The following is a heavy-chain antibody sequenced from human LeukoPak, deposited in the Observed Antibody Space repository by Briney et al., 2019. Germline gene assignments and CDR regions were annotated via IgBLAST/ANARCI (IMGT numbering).Heavy chain of an antibody. Sequence: GGSLRLPCAASGFTFSSYWMSWVRQAPGKGLEWVANIKQDGSEKYYVDSVKGRFTISRDNAKNSLYLQMNSLRAEDTAVYYCARVDIVVVVAATTFDYWGQGTLVTVSS. V-gene: IGHV3-7*01. CDR3: ARVDIVVVVAATTFDY. CDR2: IKQDGSEK. D-gene: IGHD2-15*01. CDR1: GFTFSSYW. J-gene: IGHJ4*02.